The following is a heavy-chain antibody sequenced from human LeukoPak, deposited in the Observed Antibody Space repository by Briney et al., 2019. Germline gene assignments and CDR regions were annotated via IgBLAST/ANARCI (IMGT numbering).Heavy chain of an antibody. Sequence: GGSLRLSCAASGFTFSSYEMNWVRQAPGKGLEWVSYISSSGSTIYYADSVEGRFTISRDNAKNSLYLQMNSLRAEGTAVYYRARKRGYFYYMDVWGKGTTVTVSS. J-gene: IGHJ6*03. CDR3: ARKRGYFYYMDV. CDR2: ISSSGSTI. V-gene: IGHV3-48*03. CDR1: GFTFSSYE.